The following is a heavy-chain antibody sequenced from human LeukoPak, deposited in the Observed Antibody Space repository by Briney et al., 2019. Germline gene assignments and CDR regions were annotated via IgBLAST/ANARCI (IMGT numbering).Heavy chain of an antibody. V-gene: IGHV5-51*01. D-gene: IGHD6-13*01. CDR3: ARHTSSSWSELTFRGAFDI. Sequence: GGSLEISCKGSGYRFTSYWIGWVRQMPGKGLEGMGIIYPGDSDTRYSPSFRGQVTISADKSSSTAYLQWSSLKASDTAMYYCARHTSSSWSELTFRGAFDIWGQGTMVTVSS. CDR2: IYPGDSDT. CDR1: GYRFTSYW. J-gene: IGHJ3*02.